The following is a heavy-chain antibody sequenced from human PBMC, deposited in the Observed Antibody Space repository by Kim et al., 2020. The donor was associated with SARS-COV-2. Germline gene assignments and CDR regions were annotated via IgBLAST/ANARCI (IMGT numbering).Heavy chain of an antibody. D-gene: IGHD3-3*01. CDR1: GYTFTSYD. CDR3: ARGRTYYDFWSGYYYYYYYMDG. Sequence: ASVKVSCKASGYTFTSYDINWVRQATGQGLEWMGWMNPNSGNTGYAQKFQGRVTMTRNTSISTAYMELSSLRSEDTAVYYCARGRTYYDFWSGYYYYYYYMDGWGKGTTVTVSS. CDR2: MNPNSGNT. V-gene: IGHV1-8*01. J-gene: IGHJ6*03.